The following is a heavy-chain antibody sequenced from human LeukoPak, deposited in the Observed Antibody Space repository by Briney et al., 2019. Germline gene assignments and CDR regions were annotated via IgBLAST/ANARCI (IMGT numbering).Heavy chain of an antibody. D-gene: IGHD3-10*01. CDR2: IYSGGGT. CDR3: ARVGARYYGSGSYDGYYFDY. Sequence: GGSLRLSCAASGFTVSSNYMSWVRQAPGKGLEWVSVIYSGGGTYYADSVKGRFTISRDNSKNTLYLQMNSLRAEDTAVYYCARVGARYYGSGSYDGYYFDYWGQGTLVTVSS. CDR1: GFTVSSNY. J-gene: IGHJ4*02. V-gene: IGHV3-53*01.